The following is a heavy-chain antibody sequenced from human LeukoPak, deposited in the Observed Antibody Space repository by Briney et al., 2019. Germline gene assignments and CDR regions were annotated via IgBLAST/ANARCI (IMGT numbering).Heavy chain of an antibody. J-gene: IGHJ5*02. CDR3: ARGFYTYDQ. CDR1: GFTFSDYY. Sequence: GGSLRLSCAASGFTFSDYYMSWIRQAPGKGLEWVSSISSSDNTIYYTDSVKGRFAISRDNAKNSLYLQMKGLRAEDTAVYYCARGFYTYDQWGQGTLVTVSS. D-gene: IGHD5-24*01. V-gene: IGHV3-11*04. CDR2: ISSSDNTI.